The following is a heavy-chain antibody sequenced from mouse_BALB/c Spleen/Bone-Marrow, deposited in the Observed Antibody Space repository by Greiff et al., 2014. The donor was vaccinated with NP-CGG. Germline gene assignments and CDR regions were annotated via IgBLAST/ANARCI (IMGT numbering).Heavy chain of an antibody. CDR3: AGGWLPSYAMDY. CDR2: IDPANGNT. Sequence: DVKLQESGAELVKPGASVKLSCTASGFNIKDTYMHWVKQRPEQGLEWIGRIDPANGNTKYDPKFQGKATITADTSSNTAYLQLSSLTSEDTVVYYCAGGWLPSYAMDYWGQGTSVTVSS. CDR1: GFNIKDTY. D-gene: IGHD2-2*01. V-gene: IGHV14-3*02. J-gene: IGHJ4*01.